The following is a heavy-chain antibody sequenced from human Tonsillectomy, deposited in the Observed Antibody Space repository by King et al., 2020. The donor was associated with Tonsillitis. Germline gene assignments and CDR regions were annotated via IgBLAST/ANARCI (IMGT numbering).Heavy chain of an antibody. Sequence: VQLQQWGAGLLKPSETLSLTCAVYGGSFSGYYWSWIRQPPGKGLEWIGEINHSGSTNNNPSLKSRVTMSVDTSKNQISLKLSSVTAADTAVYYCARGEYDYVWGSYKFDPWGQGTLVTVSS. V-gene: IGHV4-34*01. CDR2: INHSGST. CDR3: ARGEYDYVWGSYKFDP. J-gene: IGHJ5*02. D-gene: IGHD3-16*01. CDR1: GGSFSGYY.